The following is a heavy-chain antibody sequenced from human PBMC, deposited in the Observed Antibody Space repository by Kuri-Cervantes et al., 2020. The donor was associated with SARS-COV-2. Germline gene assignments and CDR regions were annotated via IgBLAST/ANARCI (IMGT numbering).Heavy chain of an antibody. CDR2: MNPNSGNT. CDR3: ARDCGGDCSQYLFDY. V-gene: IGHV1-8*03. Sequence: ASVKVSCKASGYTFTSYDINWVRQATGQGLEWMGWMNPNSGNTGYAQKFQGRVTITRNTSISTAYMELSSLRSDDTAVYYCARDCGGDCSQYLFDYWGQGTLVTVSS. J-gene: IGHJ4*02. D-gene: IGHD2-21*01. CDR1: GYTFTSYD.